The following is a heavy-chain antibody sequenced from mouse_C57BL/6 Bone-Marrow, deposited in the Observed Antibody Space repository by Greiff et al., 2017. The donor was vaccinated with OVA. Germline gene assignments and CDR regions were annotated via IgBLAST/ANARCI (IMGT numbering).Heavy chain of an antibody. V-gene: IGHV1-53*01. CDR1: GYTFTSYW. CDR2: INPTNGGT. J-gene: IGHJ4*01. Sequence: QVQLQQPGTELVKPGASVKLSCKASGYTFTSYWMHWVKQRPGQGLEWIGNINPTNGGTDYNEKFKSKATLTVDKSSSTAYMQLSSLTSEDAAVYYCAREGYYGDYYAMDDWGKGTSVTVSS. D-gene: IGHD1-1*01. CDR3: AREGYYGDYYAMDD.